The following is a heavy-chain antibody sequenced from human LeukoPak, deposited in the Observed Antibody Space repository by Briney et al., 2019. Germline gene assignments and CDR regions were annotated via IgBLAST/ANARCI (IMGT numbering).Heavy chain of an antibody. Sequence: ASVKVSCKASGYTFTGYYMHWVRQAPGQGLEWMGWINPNSGGTNYAQKFQGRVTMTRDTSISTAYMELSRLRSDDTAVYYCARPIFYGPGSSIDYWGQGTLVTVSS. CDR1: GYTFTGYY. V-gene: IGHV1-2*02. CDR3: ARPIFYGPGSSIDY. CDR2: INPNSGGT. J-gene: IGHJ4*02. D-gene: IGHD3-10*01.